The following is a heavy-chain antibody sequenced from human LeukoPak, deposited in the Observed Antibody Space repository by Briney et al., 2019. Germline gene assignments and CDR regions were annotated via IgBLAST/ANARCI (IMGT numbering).Heavy chain of an antibody. CDR2: IKQDGSEK. CDR1: GFTFSSYW. V-gene: IGHV3-7*03. Sequence: PGGSLRLSCAASGFTFSSYWMTWVRQAPGKGLEWVANIKQDGSEKHYVDSVKGRFTISRDNARNSLYLQMNSLRAEDTAVYYCARTLYSSSWNHDYWGQGTLVTVSS. J-gene: IGHJ4*02. D-gene: IGHD6-13*01. CDR3: ARTLYSSSWNHDY.